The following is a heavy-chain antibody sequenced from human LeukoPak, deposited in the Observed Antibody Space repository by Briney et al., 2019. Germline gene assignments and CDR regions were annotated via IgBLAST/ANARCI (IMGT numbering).Heavy chain of an antibody. D-gene: IGHD2-15*01. Sequence: VASVKVSCKASGYTFTNYYMHWVRQAPGQGLEWMGRINSKSGGTNYTQNFQGRVTMTRDTSISTAYMELSRLRSDNTAVYWCARSRSGGENWFDPWGQGTLVTVSS. J-gene: IGHJ5*02. CDR1: GYTFTNYY. V-gene: IGHV1-2*06. CDR3: ARSRSGGENWFDP. CDR2: INSKSGGT.